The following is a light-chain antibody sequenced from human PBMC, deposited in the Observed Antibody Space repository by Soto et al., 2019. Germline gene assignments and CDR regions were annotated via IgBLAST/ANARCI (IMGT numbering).Light chain of an antibody. CDR2: DAS. CDR1: QSVGSN. V-gene: IGKV3D-11*03. Sequence: EIVLIQAPATLSLSPGERATLSCRASQSVGSNLAWYQQNPGQAPRLLIFDASNRATGIPARFSGSGSGTDFILAISSLEPEDFAVYYCQQYGSSPFTFGPGTKVDI. CDR3: QQYGSSPFT. J-gene: IGKJ3*01.